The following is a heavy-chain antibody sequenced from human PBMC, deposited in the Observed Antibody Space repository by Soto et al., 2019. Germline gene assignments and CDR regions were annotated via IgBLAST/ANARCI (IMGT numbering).Heavy chain of an antibody. D-gene: IGHD1-7*01. Sequence: EVQLVESGGDLVQPGGSLRLSCAVSGFTFSDHYMDWVRQAPGKGLEWVGRIRNIANSYTTDYAASVKGRFTISRDDSKNSLYRQMNRLKTEDTAMYYCARRITGTPPADGGSWGQGTLVTVSS. CDR2: IRNIANSYTT. CDR1: GFTFSDHY. J-gene: IGHJ5*02. V-gene: IGHV3-72*01. CDR3: ARRITGTPPADGGS.